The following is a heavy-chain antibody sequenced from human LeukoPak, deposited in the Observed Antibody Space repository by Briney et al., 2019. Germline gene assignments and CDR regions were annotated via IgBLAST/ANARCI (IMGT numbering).Heavy chain of an antibody. D-gene: IGHD3-22*01. CDR3: ARWDDSSGYHYFDY. CDR1: GGSFSGDY. J-gene: IGHJ4*02. CDR2: INHSGST. Sequence: SETLSLTCAVYGGSFSGDYWGCIRQPPGKGLEWIGQINHSGSTNYNPSLKSRVTISVDTSKNQFSLKLSSVTAADTAVYYCARWDDSSGYHYFDYWGQGTLVTDSS. V-gene: IGHV4-34*01.